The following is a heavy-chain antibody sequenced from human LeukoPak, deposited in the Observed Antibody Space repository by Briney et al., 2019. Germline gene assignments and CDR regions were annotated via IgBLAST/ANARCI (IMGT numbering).Heavy chain of an antibody. V-gene: IGHV4-38-2*02. CDR3: ARYCSSTSCYTRYFDY. Sequence: SETLSLTCTVSGYSISSGYYWGWIRQPPGKGLGWIGSIYHSGSTYYNPSLKSRVTISVDTSKNQFSLKLSSVTAADTAVYYCARYCSSTSCYTRYFDYWGQGTLVTVSS. CDR1: GYSISSGYY. D-gene: IGHD2-2*02. J-gene: IGHJ4*02. CDR2: IYHSGST.